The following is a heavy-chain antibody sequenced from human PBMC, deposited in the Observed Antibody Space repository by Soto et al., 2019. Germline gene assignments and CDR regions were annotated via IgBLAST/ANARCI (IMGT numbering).Heavy chain of an antibody. V-gene: IGHV3-23*01. J-gene: IGHJ4*02. CDR1: GLIFSIFP. D-gene: IGHD3-9*01. Sequence: PGGSLRLSCAASGLIFSIFPMSWVRQAPGRGLEWVSAMSRSGDVVIYADSVKGRFTISRDNSKNTLYLQMNGLRAEDTAIYYCASHNDIPTGSLAYFDFWGQGSLVTVSS. CDR3: ASHNDIPTGSLAYFDF. CDR2: MSRSGDVV.